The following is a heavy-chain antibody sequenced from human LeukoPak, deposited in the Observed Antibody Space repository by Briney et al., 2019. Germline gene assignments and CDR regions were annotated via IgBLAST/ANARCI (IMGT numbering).Heavy chain of an antibody. CDR3: ARDSLGGSYFDY. Sequence: SGTLSLTCTVSGGSISGYYWSWIRQPPGKGLEWIGFIYYSGSTNYNPPLKSRVTISVDTSKNQFSLKLSSVTAADTAVYYCARDSLGGSYFDYWGQGTLVTVSS. J-gene: IGHJ4*02. CDR1: GGSISGYY. V-gene: IGHV4-59*01. CDR2: IYYSGST. D-gene: IGHD1-26*01.